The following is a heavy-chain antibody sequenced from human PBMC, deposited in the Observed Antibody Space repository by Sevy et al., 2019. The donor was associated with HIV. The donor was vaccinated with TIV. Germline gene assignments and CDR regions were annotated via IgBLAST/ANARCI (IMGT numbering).Heavy chain of an antibody. V-gene: IGHV3-7*03. CDR3: ASDHPSTAPFDY. Sequence: GGSLRLSCAASGFTFSNFWMSWVRQAPGKGLEFVANIKQVGSENFSADSVKGRFTISRDNAKSSLFLQMNNLRVEETSVYYCASDHPSTAPFDYWGQGTLVTVSS. CDR1: GFTFSNFW. D-gene: IGHD2-21*02. J-gene: IGHJ4*02. CDR2: IKQVGSEN.